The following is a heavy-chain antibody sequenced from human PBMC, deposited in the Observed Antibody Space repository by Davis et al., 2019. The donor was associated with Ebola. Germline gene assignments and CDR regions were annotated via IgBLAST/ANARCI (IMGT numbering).Heavy chain of an antibody. J-gene: IGHJ4*02. Sequence: GSLRLSCAVYGGSFSGYYWSWIRQPPGKGLEWIGEINHSGSTNYNPSLKSRVTISVDTSKNQFSLKLSSVTAADTAVYYCARAGVSFDYWGQGTLVTVSS. CDR3: ARAGVSFDY. D-gene: IGHD2-8*01. CDR2: INHSGST. CDR1: GGSFSGYY. V-gene: IGHV4-34*01.